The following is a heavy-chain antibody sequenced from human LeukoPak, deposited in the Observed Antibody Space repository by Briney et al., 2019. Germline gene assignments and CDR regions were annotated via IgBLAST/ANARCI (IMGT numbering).Heavy chain of an antibody. CDR2: ISGSGGST. CDR1: GFTFSSYA. Sequence: GRSLRLPCAASGFTFSSYAMSWVRQAPGKGLEWVSAISGSGGSTYYADSVKGRFTISRDNSKNTLYLQMNSLRAEDTAVYYCAKVYGSGSYVFDYWGQGTLVTVSS. D-gene: IGHD3-10*01. V-gene: IGHV3-23*01. CDR3: AKVYGSGSYVFDY. J-gene: IGHJ4*02.